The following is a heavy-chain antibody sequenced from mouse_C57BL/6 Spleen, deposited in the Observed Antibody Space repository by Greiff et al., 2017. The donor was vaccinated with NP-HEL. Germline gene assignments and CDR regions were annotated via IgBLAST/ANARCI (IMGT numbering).Heavy chain of an antibody. J-gene: IGHJ1*03. CDR2: ITPNYGTT. Sequence: VHVKQSGPELVKPGASVKISCKASGYSFPDYNMNWVKQSHGKSLEWIGVITPNYGTTSYNQKFKGKATLTVDQSSSTAYMQLNSLTSEDSAVYYCARRGTTPDWYFDVWGTGTTVTVSS. CDR3: ARRGTTPDWYFDV. D-gene: IGHD1-1*01. CDR1: GYSFPDYN. V-gene: IGHV1-39*01.